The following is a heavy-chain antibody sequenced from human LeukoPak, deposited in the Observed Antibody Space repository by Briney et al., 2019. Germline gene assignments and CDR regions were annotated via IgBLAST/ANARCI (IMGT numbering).Heavy chain of an antibody. CDR2: IKTDGSET. D-gene: IGHD1-14*01. J-gene: IGHJ4*02. CDR3: ATDRGYKTFDY. V-gene: IGHV3-7*01. CDR1: GFTFSNYW. Sequence: GGSLRLFCAASGFTFSNYWMSWVRQAPGKGLERVANIKTDGSETYYVDSVRGRFTISRDNAKNSLYLQMNGLRAEDTAVYYCATDRGYKTFDYWGQGTLVTASS.